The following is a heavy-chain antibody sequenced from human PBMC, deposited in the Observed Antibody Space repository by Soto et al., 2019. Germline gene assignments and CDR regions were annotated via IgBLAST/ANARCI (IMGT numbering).Heavy chain of an antibody. CDR2: IGTSGSYI. CDR3: ARGSAFIGLDY. V-gene: IGHV3-21*01. D-gene: IGHD1-26*01. Sequence: GGPMRLSYAVSEFIFSRYSMNWVRQAPGKGLEWVSSIGTSGSYIYDTDSVKGRFTISRDNTKDSLYLQMNSLRAEDTAIYYCARGSAFIGLDYWGQGTPVTVS. J-gene: IGHJ4*02. CDR1: EFIFSRYS.